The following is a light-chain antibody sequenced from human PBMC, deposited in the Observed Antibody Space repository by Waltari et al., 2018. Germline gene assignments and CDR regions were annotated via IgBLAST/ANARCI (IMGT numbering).Light chain of an antibody. CDR3: SSYTSSRTYV. CDR1: SSDVGGYYS. V-gene: IGLV2-14*01. Sequence: QSALTQPAPVSGSPGQSITISCIGTSSDVGGYYSVSWFQQHPGKAPKLMIYDVTKRPSGVADRFSGSKSANTASLTISGLQGEDDADYYCSSYTSSRTYVFGTGTKVTVL. J-gene: IGLJ1*01. CDR2: DVT.